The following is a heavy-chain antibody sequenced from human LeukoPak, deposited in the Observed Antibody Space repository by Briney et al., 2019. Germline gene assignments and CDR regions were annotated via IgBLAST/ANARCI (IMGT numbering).Heavy chain of an antibody. D-gene: IGHD6-13*01. CDR2: MNPNSGKK. Sequence: AAVKVSCKASGYTFTSYDSNWGGQATGQGVEWMGWMNPNSGKKGYAQKLQGRVTMTRNTSISTAYMELSSLRSEDTAVYYCARGQFSSSWPWGQGTLVTVSS. CDR1: GYTFTSYD. CDR3: ARGQFSSSWP. J-gene: IGHJ5*02. V-gene: IGHV1-8*01.